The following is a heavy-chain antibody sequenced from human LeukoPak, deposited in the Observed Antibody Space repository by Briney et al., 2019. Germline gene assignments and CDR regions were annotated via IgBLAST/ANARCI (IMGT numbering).Heavy chain of an antibody. CDR2: IRSRAYGGTT. V-gene: IGHV3-49*03. J-gene: IGHJ4*02. D-gene: IGHD1-26*01. CDR3: TRVSGSYYPNY. Sequence: GGSLRLSCTASGFTFGDYVMSWFRQAPGKGLEWVGFIRSRAYGGTTEYAASVKGRLTISRDDSKSIAYLHMNSLKTEDTAVYYCTRVSGSYYPNYWGQGTLVTVSS. CDR1: GFTFGDYV.